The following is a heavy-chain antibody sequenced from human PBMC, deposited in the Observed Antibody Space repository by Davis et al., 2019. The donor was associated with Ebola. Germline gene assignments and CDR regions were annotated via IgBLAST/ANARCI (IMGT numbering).Heavy chain of an antibody. J-gene: IGHJ6*04. CDR1: GFTFSSYA. CDR3: ARVDILTGYNSHYYYGMDV. D-gene: IGHD3-9*01. V-gene: IGHV3-23*01. CDR2: VTSIGGST. Sequence: GGSLRLSCAASGFTFSSYAMTWARQVPGKGLEWVSAVTSIGGSTYYANSVMGRFTISRDNSKNTLFLQLNSLGVEDTAVYFCARVDILTGYNSHYYYGMDVWGKGTTVTVSS.